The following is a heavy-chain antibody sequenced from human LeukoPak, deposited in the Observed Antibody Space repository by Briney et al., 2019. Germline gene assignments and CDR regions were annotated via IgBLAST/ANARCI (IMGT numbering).Heavy chain of an antibody. CDR1: GLTVSSY. V-gene: IGHV3-66*04. Sequence: PGGSLRLSCAASGLTVSSYMSWVRQAPGKGLEWVSVIYSGGSIYYADSVKGRFTISRDKSKSTLYLQMNSLRAEDTAVYYCARPPYGGVDYWGQGTLVTVSS. J-gene: IGHJ4*02. CDR3: ARPPYGGVDY. CDR2: IYSGGSI. D-gene: IGHD4-23*01.